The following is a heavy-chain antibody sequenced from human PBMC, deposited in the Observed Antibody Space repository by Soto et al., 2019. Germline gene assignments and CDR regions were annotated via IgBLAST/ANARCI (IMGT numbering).Heavy chain of an antibody. V-gene: IGHV3-23*01. CDR3: VRTSLVVAAATREDY. CDR2: ISGSGGST. D-gene: IGHD2-15*01. J-gene: IGHJ4*02. Sequence: GGSLRLSCAASGFTFSSYAMSWVRQAPGKGLEWVSAISGSGGSTYYADSVKGRFTISRDNSKNTLYLQMNSLKTEDTAVYYCVRTSLVVAAATREDYWGQGTLVTVSS. CDR1: GFTFSSYA.